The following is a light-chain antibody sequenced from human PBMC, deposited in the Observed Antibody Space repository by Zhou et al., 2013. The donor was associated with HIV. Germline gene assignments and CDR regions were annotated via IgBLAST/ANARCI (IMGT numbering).Light chain of an antibody. J-gene: IGKJ1*01. V-gene: IGKV3-20*01. Sequence: EIVLTQSPGTLSLSPGERATLSCRASHTVTSNYLAWYQHKPGQGPKVLIFGASTRANGIPGRFSGSGSGTEFTLTISRLEPEDFATYYCQQYNSYSWTFGQGTKVEIK. CDR1: HTVTSNY. CDR3: QQYNSYSWT. CDR2: GAS.